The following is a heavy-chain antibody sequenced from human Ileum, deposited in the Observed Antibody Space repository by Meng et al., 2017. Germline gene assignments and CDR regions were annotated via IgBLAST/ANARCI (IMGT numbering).Heavy chain of an antibody. CDR2: IYHSGST. CDR3: ARDSNVWFGEFRYYYYGMDV. Sequence: SETLSLTCTVSGYSISSGYYWGWIRQPPGKGLEWIGSIYHSGSTYYNPSLKSRVTISVDTSKNQFSLKLSSVTAADTAVYYCARDSNVWFGEFRYYYYGMDVWGQGTMVTVSS. J-gene: IGHJ6*02. CDR1: GYSISSGYY. D-gene: IGHD3-10*01. V-gene: IGHV4-38-2*02.